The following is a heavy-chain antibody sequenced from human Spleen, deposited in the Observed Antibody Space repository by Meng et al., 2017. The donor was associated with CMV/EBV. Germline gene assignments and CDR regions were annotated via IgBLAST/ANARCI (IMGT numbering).Heavy chain of an antibody. Sequence: ASVKVSCKASGYTFTSYDINWVRQATGQGLEWMGWINPSSGGTNNAQKFQGRVTLTRDTSISTAYLELNRLRSDDAAVYYCASESSSDDYWGQGTLVTVSS. CDR1: GYTFTSYD. V-gene: IGHV1-2*02. J-gene: IGHJ4*02. CDR2: INPSSGGT. D-gene: IGHD6-6*01. CDR3: ASESSSDDY.